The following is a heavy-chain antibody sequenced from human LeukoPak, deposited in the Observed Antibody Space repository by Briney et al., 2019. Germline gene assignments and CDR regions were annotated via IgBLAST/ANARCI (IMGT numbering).Heavy chain of an antibody. Sequence: ASVKVSCKASGYTFTDYYIHWVRQAPGQGLEWMGWISAYNGNTNYAQKLQGRVTMTTDTSTSTAYMELRSLRSDDTAVYYCARDGGSSGYYFLYHSVDYWGQGTLVTVSS. V-gene: IGHV1-18*04. CDR2: ISAYNGNT. J-gene: IGHJ4*02. CDR3: ARDGGSSGYYFLYHSVDY. D-gene: IGHD3-22*01. CDR1: GYTFTDYY.